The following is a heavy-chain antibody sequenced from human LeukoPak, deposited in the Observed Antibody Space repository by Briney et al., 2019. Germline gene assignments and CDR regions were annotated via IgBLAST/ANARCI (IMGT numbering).Heavy chain of an antibody. D-gene: IGHD2-21*02. CDR1: GGTFSSYA. CDR3: ARSPAMGCGGDCYSGWFDP. J-gene: IGHJ5*02. V-gene: IGHV1-69*04. Sequence: SVKVSCKASGGTFSSYAISWVRQAPGQGLEWMGRIIPIFGIANYAQKFQGRVTITADKSTSTAYMELSSLRSEDTAVYYCARSPAMGCGGDCYSGWFDPWGQGTLVTVSS. CDR2: IIPIFGIA.